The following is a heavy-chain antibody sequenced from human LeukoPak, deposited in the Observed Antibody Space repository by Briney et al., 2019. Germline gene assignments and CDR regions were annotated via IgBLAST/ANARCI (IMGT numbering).Heavy chain of an antibody. CDR1: GYSFTDKY. V-gene: IGHV1-2*02. D-gene: IGHD3-10*01. CDR3: ARDKYYYGSGSYDY. CDR2: INPNSGGT. J-gene: IGHJ4*02. Sequence: ASVKVSCKASGYSFTDKYMHWVRQAPGQGLEWMGWINPNSGGTNYAQKFQGRVTMTRDTSISTAYMELSRLRSDDTAVYYCARDKYYYGSGSYDYWGQGTLVTVSS.